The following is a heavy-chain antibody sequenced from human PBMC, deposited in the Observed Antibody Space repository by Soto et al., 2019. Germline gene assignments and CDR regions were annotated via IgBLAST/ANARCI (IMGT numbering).Heavy chain of an antibody. D-gene: IGHD3-22*01. J-gene: IGHJ4*02. Sequence: PSETLSLTCTVSDGSIGRYYWSWIRQPPGKGLEWIGYIYYGGSTNYNPSLKSRVTISVDTSKNQSSLRLSSVTAADTAVYYCARDPHYYGSSAHHFDYWGQGILVTVSS. V-gene: IGHV4-59*12. CDR1: DGSIGRYY. CDR2: IYYGGST. CDR3: ARDPHYYGSSAHHFDY.